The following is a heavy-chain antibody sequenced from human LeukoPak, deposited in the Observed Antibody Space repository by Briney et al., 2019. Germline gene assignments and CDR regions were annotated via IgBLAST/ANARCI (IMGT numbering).Heavy chain of an antibody. J-gene: IGHJ4*02. Sequence: GGSLRLSCVASGFMFNSYGMNWVRQAPCKGLEWVAGMRYDGSNEYYADSVKGRFTISRDNSKNTVYLQMNSLRAEDTAVYYCAKRSAVGGYFDYWGQGTLVTVTS. CDR1: GFMFNSYG. CDR3: AKRSAVGGYFDY. V-gene: IGHV3-33*06. CDR2: MRYDGSNE. D-gene: IGHD3-3*01.